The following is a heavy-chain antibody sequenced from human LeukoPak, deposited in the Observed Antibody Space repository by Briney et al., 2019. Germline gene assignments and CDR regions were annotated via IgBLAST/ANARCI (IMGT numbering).Heavy chain of an antibody. CDR2: ISWNSGSI. CDR1: GFTFDDYA. V-gene: IGHV3-9*01. Sequence: GRSLRLSCAASGFTFDDYAMHWVRQAPGKGLEWVSGISWNSGSIGYADSVKGRFTISRDNAKNSLYLQMNSLRAEDTALYYCAKASGGSYYYYYMDVWGKGTTVTVSS. J-gene: IGHJ6*03. CDR3: AKASGGSYYYYYMDV. D-gene: IGHD3-10*01.